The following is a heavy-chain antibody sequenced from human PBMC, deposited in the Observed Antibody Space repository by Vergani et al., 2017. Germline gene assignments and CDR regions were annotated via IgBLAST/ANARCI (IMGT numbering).Heavy chain of an antibody. V-gene: IGHV3-23*01. CDR2: IKKTGEIT. J-gene: IGHJ4*02. CDR3: GRGSDNYN. Sequence: EVQLLQSEGAVVQPGGSLRLSCVASGFTFSSHAMSWVRQGHGQGLEWVSRIKKTGEITHYADSVKGRFTISRDNSKNTLYLKMNSLRVEDTAVYYCGRGSDNYNWGQGTLVTVSS. D-gene: IGHD5-24*01. CDR1: GFTFSSHA.